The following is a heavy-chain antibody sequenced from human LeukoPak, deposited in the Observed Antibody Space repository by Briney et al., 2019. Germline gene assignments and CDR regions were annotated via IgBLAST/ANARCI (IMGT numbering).Heavy chain of an antibody. J-gene: IGHJ6*03. Sequence: SETLSLTCAVSGDSISSGGYSWSWIRQPPGKGLEWIGSIYHIGSTYDNPSLKSRLTISVDMSKNQFSLKLSSVTAADTAVYYCARVTESYGSGRRHNYYYYMDVWGKGTTVTISS. CDR2: IYHIGST. D-gene: IGHD3-10*01. V-gene: IGHV4-39*07. CDR3: ARVTESYGSGRRHNYYYYMDV. CDR1: GDSISSGGYS.